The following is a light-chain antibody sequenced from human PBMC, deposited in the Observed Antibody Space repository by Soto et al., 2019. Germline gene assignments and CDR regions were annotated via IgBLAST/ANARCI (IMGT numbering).Light chain of an antibody. CDR3: QQRSSWPLT. CDR2: DAS. V-gene: IGKV3-11*01. CDR1: QSVGNY. Sequence: EIVLTQSPATLSLSPGERATLSCRASQSVGNYLVWYQLKPGQAPRLLIYDASNRATDIPARFSGSGSGTDFYLTISSLEHEDFAIYYCQQRSSWPLTFGGGTKVEIK. J-gene: IGKJ4*01.